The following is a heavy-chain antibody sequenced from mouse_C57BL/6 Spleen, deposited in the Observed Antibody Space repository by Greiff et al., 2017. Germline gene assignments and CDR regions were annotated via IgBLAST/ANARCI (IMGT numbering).Heavy chain of an antibody. D-gene: IGHD1-1*01. J-gene: IGHJ4*01. CDR3: ARDRINYGDYYAMDY. CDR2: ISDGGSYT. V-gene: IGHV5-4*01. CDR1: GFTFSSYA. Sequence: EVKLMESGGGLVKPGGSLKLSCAASGFTFSSYAMSWVRQTPEKRLEWVATISDGGSYTYYPDNVKGRFTISRDNAKNNLYLQMSHLKSGDTAMYYCARDRINYGDYYAMDYWGQGTSVTVSS.